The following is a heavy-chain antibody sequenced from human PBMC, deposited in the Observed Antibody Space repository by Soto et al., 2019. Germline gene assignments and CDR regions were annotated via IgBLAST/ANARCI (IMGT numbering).Heavy chain of an antibody. J-gene: IGHJ6*02. CDR2: IFYSGTT. V-gene: IGHV4-30-4*01. D-gene: IGHD1-1*01. Sequence: SETLSLTCTVSGDSISGADYYWSWIRQTPGKGLEWIGHIFYSGTTYYNPSLKSRLTISVDTSKNHFSLRLTSVTAADTAVYYCARDLWVEPELYYYGMDVWGQGTTVTVSS. CDR1: GDSISGADYY. CDR3: ARDLWVEPELYYYGMDV.